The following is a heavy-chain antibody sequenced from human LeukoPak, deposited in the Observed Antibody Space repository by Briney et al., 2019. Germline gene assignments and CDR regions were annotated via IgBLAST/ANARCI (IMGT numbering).Heavy chain of an antibody. CDR3: ARGRGYDILTGYYQDWFDP. Sequence: PGGSLRLSCAASGFTFSSYWMHWVRQAPGRGLVWVSRIHSDGITTNYADSVKGRFTISRDNAQNTLYLQMNSLRAEDTAVYYCARGRGYDILTGYYQDWFDPWGQGTLVTVSS. CDR2: IHSDGITT. V-gene: IGHV3-74*01. J-gene: IGHJ5*02. CDR1: GFTFSSYW. D-gene: IGHD3-9*01.